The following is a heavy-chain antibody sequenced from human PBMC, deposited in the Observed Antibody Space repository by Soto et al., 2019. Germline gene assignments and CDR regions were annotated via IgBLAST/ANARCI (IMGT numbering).Heavy chain of an antibody. V-gene: IGHV4-34*01. Sequence: QVQLQQWGAGLLKPSETLSLTCAVSGGSFSGYYWSWIRQPPGKGLEWIGEMNDSGNTEYNASLESRVAISVDTSKGHFSLTLTSVTAADTAVYYCASPRWNYIYWGQGTLVAVSS. CDR1: GGSFSGYY. CDR2: MNDSGNT. J-gene: IGHJ4*02. D-gene: IGHD1-7*01. CDR3: ASPRWNYIY.